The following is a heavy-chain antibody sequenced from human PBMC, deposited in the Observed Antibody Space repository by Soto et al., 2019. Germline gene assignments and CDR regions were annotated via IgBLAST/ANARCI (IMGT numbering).Heavy chain of an antibody. Sequence: PSDTLSLTRTVSGGSISSYYWSWIRQPPGKGLEWIGYIYYSGSTNYNPSLKSRVTISVDTSKNQFSLKLSSVTAADTAVYYCARVGTVYGDYYYYYMDVWGKGTTVTVSS. CDR3: ARVGTVYGDYYYYYMDV. V-gene: IGHV4-59*01. CDR1: GGSISSYY. J-gene: IGHJ6*03. D-gene: IGHD4-17*01. CDR2: IYYSGST.